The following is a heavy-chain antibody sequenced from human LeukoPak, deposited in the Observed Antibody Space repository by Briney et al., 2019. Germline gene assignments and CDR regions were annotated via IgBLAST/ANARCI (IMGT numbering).Heavy chain of an antibody. CDR1: GFTFSSDA. V-gene: IGHV3-23*01. CDR2: ISGSGGST. J-gene: IGHJ2*01. D-gene: IGHD2-15*01. Sequence: QPGGSLRLSCAASGFTFSSDAMNWVRQAPGKGLEWVSGISGSGGSTYYADSVKGRFTISRDNSKNTLYMQMNSLRAEDTAMYYCARGSDCSGGSCYSYWYFDLWGRGTLVTVSS. CDR3: ARGSDCSGGSCYSYWYFDL.